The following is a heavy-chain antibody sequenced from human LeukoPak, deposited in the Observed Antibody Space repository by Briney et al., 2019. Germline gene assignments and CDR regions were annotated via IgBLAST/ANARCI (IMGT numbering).Heavy chain of an antibody. J-gene: IGHJ4*02. CDR1: GYTFTGYY. V-gene: IGHV1-2*02. Sequence: GASVKVSCKASGYTFTGYYMHWVRQAPGQGLEWMGWINPNSGGTNYAQKFQGRVTMTRDTSISTAYMELSRLRSDDTAVYYCARDNGSGWSNLYYFDYWGRGTLVTVSS. CDR3: ARDNGSGWSNLYYFDY. CDR2: INPNSGGT. D-gene: IGHD6-19*01.